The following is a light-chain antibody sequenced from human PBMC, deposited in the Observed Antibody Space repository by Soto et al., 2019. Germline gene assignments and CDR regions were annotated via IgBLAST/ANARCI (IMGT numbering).Light chain of an antibody. V-gene: IGKV3-15*01. Sequence: EIVMTQAPATLSVSPGERATLSCRASQSVSSNLAWYQQKPGQAPRLLIYGASTRATGIPARFSGSGSGTEFTLTISSLQSEDFAAYYCQQDNNGPRTFGQGTKV. CDR1: QSVSSN. CDR3: QQDNNGPRT. CDR2: GAS. J-gene: IGKJ1*01.